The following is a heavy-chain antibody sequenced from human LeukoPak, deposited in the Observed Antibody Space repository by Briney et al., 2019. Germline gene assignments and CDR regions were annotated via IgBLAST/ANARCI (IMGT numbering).Heavy chain of an antibody. V-gene: IGHV3-48*02. J-gene: IGHJ4*02. CDR3: ARDDAWAHDH. CDR2: IGVSSTTI. D-gene: IGHD7-27*01. Sequence: GGSLRLSCAASGFTFSSYNMNWVRQAPGKGLEWVAYIGVSSTTIYYADSVRGRFTISRDNPKNSLYLQMDSLRDEDTAVYYCARDDAWAHDHWGQGTLVTVSS. CDR1: GFTFSSYN.